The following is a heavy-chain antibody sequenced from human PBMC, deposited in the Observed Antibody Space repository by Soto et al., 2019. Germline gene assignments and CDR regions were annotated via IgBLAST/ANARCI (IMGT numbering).Heavy chain of an antibody. J-gene: IGHJ4*02. V-gene: IGHV1-3*01. CDR3: STEPLRYFDWLPIDY. CDR1: GYTFTSYA. D-gene: IGHD3-9*01. Sequence: QVQLVQSGAEVKKPGASVKVSCKASGYTFTSYAMHWVRQAPGQRLEWMGWINAGNGNTKYSQKFQGRVTITRDTAASNADMGLSSLRSEDTAVYYCSTEPLRYFDWLPIDYWGQGTLVTVSS. CDR2: INAGNGNT.